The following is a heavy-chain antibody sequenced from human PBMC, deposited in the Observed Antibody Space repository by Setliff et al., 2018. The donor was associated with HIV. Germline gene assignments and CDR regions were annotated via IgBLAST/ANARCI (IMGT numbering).Heavy chain of an antibody. D-gene: IGHD1-26*01. CDR2: TNPSGST. CDR1: GGSFSGHY. Sequence: PSETLSLTCAVYGGSFSGHYWIWIRQPPGKGLEWIGETNPSGSTKYNPSLKSRVTITVDRSKNQFSQKLTSVTAADTAVYYCARGQDLGATWTGYYYNYKDVWGKGTTVTVSS. J-gene: IGHJ6*03. CDR3: ARGQDLGATWTGYYYNYKDV. V-gene: IGHV4-34*01.